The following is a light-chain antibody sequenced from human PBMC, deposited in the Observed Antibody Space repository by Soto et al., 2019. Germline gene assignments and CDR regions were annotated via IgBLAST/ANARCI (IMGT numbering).Light chain of an antibody. CDR3: CSSGGSPTYV. CDR1: SSNVGSYKL. Sequence: QSALTQPASVSGSPGQSITISCTGTSSNVGSYKLVSWYQQHPGKAPKLMIFEVNKRPSGVSNRFSGSKSGNTASLKISGLKVEDEADYYCCSSGGSPTYVFGTGTKVTVL. J-gene: IGLJ1*01. V-gene: IGLV2-23*02. CDR2: EVN.